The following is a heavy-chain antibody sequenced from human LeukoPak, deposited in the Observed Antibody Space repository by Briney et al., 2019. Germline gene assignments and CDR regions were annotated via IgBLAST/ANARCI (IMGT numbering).Heavy chain of an antibody. V-gene: IGHV1-2*02. CDR3: ARSSWGVVGATIGPFDY. Sequence: ASVKVSCKASGYTFTGYYMHWVRQAPGQGLEWMGWINPNSGGTNYAQKFQGRVTMTRDTSISTAYMELSRLRSDDTAVYYCARSSWGVVGATIGPFDYWGQGTLVAVSS. J-gene: IGHJ4*02. D-gene: IGHD1-26*01. CDR1: GYTFTGYY. CDR2: INPNSGGT.